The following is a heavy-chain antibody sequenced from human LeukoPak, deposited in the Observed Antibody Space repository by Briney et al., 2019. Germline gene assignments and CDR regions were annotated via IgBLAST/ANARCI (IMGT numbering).Heavy chain of an antibody. Sequence: PSETLSLTCTVSGGSISSYYWSWIRQPPGKGLEWIGYIYYSGSTNYNPSLKSRVTISVDTSKNQFSLKLSSVTAADTAVHYCARQGHCGGDCYLHNWFDPWGQGTLVTVSS. D-gene: IGHD2-21*02. CDR1: GGSISSYY. V-gene: IGHV4-59*08. J-gene: IGHJ5*02. CDR2: IYYSGST. CDR3: ARQGHCGGDCYLHNWFDP.